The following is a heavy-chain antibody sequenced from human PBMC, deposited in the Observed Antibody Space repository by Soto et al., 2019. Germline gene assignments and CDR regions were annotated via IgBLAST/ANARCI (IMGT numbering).Heavy chain of an antibody. CDR2: IRAYNGNT. J-gene: IGHJ6*02. Sequence: ASVKVSCKASGYTFTSYGISWVRQAPGQGLEWMGWIRAYNGNTNYAQKLQGRVTMTTDTSTRTAYMELRSLRSDDTAVYYCAREAVYNWNGGYGMDVWGQGTTVTVSS. CDR1: GYTFTSYG. CDR3: AREAVYNWNGGYGMDV. V-gene: IGHV1-18*01. D-gene: IGHD1-1*01.